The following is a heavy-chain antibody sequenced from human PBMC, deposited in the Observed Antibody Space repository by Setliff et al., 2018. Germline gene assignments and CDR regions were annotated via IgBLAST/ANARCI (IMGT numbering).Heavy chain of an antibody. CDR1: GFTFNNYF. CDR2: ISNSGGEI. CDR3: VRDWYGIDV. Sequence: GGSLRLSCAASGFTFNNYFMIWVRQAPGKGLEWVSSISNSGGEIHYADSVRGRFTISRDNAKNSVFLQMNSLRADDTAVYYCVRDWYGIDVWGQGTTVTVSS. J-gene: IGHJ6*02. V-gene: IGHV3-21*01.